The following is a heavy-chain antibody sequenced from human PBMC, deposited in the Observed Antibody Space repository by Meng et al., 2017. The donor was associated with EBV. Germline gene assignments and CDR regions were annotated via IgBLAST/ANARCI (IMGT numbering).Heavy chain of an antibody. V-gene: IGHV7-4-1*02. CDR2: INTYSGKA. Sequence: HVQVVQSCSGWKRPGASVKCACKASGNNFRNYAYNWMRQVPGQGLEWMGWINTYSGKATFAQGFTGRFVFSLDTPVTTAHLQISGLKTEDSAVYYCARGVEENGSHYPFDSWGQGTLVTVSS. CDR1: GNNFRNYA. D-gene: IGHD1-1*01. CDR3: ARGVEENGSHYPFDS. J-gene: IGHJ4*02.